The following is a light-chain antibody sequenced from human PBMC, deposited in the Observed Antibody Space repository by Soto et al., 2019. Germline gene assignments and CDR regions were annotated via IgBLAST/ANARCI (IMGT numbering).Light chain of an antibody. CDR3: SSYEGTNNFVV. V-gene: IGLV2-8*01. J-gene: IGLJ1*01. CDR2: EVT. Sequence: QSVLTQPASVSGSPGQSITISCTGTSSDVGGYDDVSWYQQHPGKAPKLMIYEVTKRPSGVPDRFSGSKSGNTASLTVSGLQAEDEADYYCSSYEGTNNFVVFGTGTKVTVL. CDR1: SSDVGGYDD.